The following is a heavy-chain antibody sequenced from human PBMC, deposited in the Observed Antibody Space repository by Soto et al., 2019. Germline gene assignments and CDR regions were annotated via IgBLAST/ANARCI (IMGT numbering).Heavy chain of an antibody. CDR1: GFTFSRGG. J-gene: IGHJ4*02. Sequence: GGSLRRSCAAAGFTFSRGGMSWVRQAPGKGLEWVSLITDNGGSTYYADSVKGRFTISRDNTNNTLFLQMNSLRADDTAVYYCAKERATTTAFDYWGQGPLVTVSS. CDR3: AKERATTTAFDY. CDR2: ITDNGGST. V-gene: IGHV3-23*01. D-gene: IGHD4-17*01.